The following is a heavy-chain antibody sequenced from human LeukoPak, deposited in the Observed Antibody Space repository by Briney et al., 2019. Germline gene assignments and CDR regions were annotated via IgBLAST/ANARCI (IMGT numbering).Heavy chain of an antibody. V-gene: IGHV3-11*04. CDR3: AELGITMIGGV. Sequence: PGGSLRLSCAVSGFTFTDTYMTWIRQAPGKGLESLSYISPSGTDIYYADSVKGRFTISRDNAKNSLYLQMNSLRAEDTAVYYCAELGITMIGGVWGKGTTVTISS. CDR1: GFTFTDTY. D-gene: IGHD3-10*02. CDR2: ISPSGTDI. J-gene: IGHJ6*04.